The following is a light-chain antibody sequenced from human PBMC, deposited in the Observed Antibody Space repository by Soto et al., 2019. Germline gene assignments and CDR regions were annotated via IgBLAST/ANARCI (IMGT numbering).Light chain of an antibody. CDR2: EAS. CDR1: QRISVS. CDR3: QQYNGYWT. J-gene: IGKJ1*01. V-gene: IGKV1-5*03. Sequence: DIQMTQSPSTLSAAVGDRVTITCLASQRISVSLAWYQQKPGKAPKLLSYEASNLKSGVPSRFSGSGSGTEYTLTISSLQPDDSASYYCQQYNGYWTFGEGTRVEI.